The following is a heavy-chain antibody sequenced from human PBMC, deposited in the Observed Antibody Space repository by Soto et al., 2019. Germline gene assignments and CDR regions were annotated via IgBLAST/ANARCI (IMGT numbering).Heavy chain of an antibody. CDR1: GGSFSGYY. D-gene: IGHD6-6*01. V-gene: IGHV4-34*01. CDR2: INHSGST. Sequence: SETLSLTCAVYGGSFSGYYWSWIRQPPGKGLEWIGEINHSGSTNYNPSLKSRVTISVDTSKNQFSLKLSSVTAADTAVYYCARGLGDSSSNYWGQGTLVTVSS. CDR3: ARGLGDSSSNY. J-gene: IGHJ4*02.